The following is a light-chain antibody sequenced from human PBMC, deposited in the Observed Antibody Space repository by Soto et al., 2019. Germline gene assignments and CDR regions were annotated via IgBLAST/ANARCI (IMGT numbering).Light chain of an antibody. V-gene: IGLV2-14*01. Sequence: QSALAQPASVSGSAGQSITISFILTSNDIGGYNYVSSYQQHPGKAPKLLMQVVTIRPSGVSDRFSGSKSPNTASLTISGLQAEDEADYYRSSYRGGSTLVFGGGTMVTLL. CDR1: SNDIGGYNY. CDR3: SSYRGGSTLV. CDR2: VVT. J-gene: IGLJ1*01.